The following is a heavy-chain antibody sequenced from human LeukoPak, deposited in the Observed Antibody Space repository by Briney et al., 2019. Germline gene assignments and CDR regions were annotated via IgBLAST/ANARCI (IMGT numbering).Heavy chain of an antibody. CDR1: GGTFSSYA. CDR2: IIPIFGTA. J-gene: IGHJ4*02. Sequence: SVKVSCKASGGTFSSYAISWVRQAPGQGLEWMGGIIPIFGTANYAQKFQGRVTITADESTSTAYMELSSLRSEDTAVYYCARWSSSWYSFDYWGQGTLVTVSS. CDR3: ARWSSSWYSFDY. D-gene: IGHD6-13*01. V-gene: IGHV1-69*01.